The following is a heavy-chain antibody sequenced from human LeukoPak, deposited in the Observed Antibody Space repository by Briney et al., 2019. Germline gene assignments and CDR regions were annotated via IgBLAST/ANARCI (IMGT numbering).Heavy chain of an antibody. J-gene: IGHJ4*02. D-gene: IGHD3-10*01. CDR3: ARITMVRGVILDY. Sequence: GGSLRLSCAASGFTFSSYAMSWVRQAPGKGLGWVSAISGSGGSTYYADSVKGRFTISRDNAKNPLYLQMNSLRAEDTAVYYCARITMVRGVILDYWGQGTLVTVSS. CDR1: GFTFSSYA. V-gene: IGHV3-23*01. CDR2: ISGSGGST.